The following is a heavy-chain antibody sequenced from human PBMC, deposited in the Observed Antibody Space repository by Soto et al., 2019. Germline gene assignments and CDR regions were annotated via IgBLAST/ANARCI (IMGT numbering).Heavy chain of an antibody. CDR2: ISSSSSTI. D-gene: IGHD3-16*02. CDR3: ARVPASRYDYIWGSYRHRLFWPDY. CDR1: GFTFSSYS. J-gene: IGHJ4*02. Sequence: PGGSLRLSCAASGFTFSSYSMNWVRQAPGKGLEWVSYISSSSSTIYYADSVKGRFTISRDNAKNSLYLQMNSLRAEDTAVYYCARVPASRYDYIWGSYRHRLFWPDYWGQGTLVTVSS. V-gene: IGHV3-48*01.